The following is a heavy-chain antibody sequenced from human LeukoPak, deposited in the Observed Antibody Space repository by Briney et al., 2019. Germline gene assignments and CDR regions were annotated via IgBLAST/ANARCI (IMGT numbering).Heavy chain of an antibody. CDR2: ISGSGGST. Sequence: PGGSLRLSCAASGFTFSSYAMSWVRQAPGKGLEWVSAISGSGGSTYYADSVKGRFTISRDNSKNTLYPQMNSLRAEDTAVYYCAKDHVVVVTAIRHGYFDYWGQGTLVTVSS. J-gene: IGHJ4*02. CDR3: AKDHVVVVTAIRHGYFDY. V-gene: IGHV3-23*01. D-gene: IGHD2-21*02. CDR1: GFTFSSYA.